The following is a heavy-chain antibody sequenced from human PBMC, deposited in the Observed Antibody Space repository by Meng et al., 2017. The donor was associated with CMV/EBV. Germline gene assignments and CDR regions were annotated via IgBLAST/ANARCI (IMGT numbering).Heavy chain of an antibody. CDR3: ARDLPSDPSLDPIGLDY. Sequence: GESLKISCAASGFIFSDYYMSWIRQAPGKGLEWVSYITSSGRTKYYADSVKGRFTISRDNAKNSLYLQMNSLRAEDTALYYCARDLPSDPSLDPIGLDYWSQGTLVTVSS. V-gene: IGHV3-11*01. CDR1: GFIFSDYY. D-gene: IGHD1-1*01. J-gene: IGHJ4*02. CDR2: ITSSGRTK.